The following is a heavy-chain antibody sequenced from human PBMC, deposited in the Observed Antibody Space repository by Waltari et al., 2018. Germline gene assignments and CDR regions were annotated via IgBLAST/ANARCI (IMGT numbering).Heavy chain of an antibody. CDR2: IIPIVGTA. CDR3: ARRMGATTGLGY. CDR1: GGTFSSYA. D-gene: IGHD1-26*01. J-gene: IGHJ4*02. V-gene: IGHV1-69*13. Sequence: QVQLVQSGAEVKKPGSSVKVSCKASGGTFSSYASSWVQQAPGQGLEWMGGIIPIVGTANYAQKFQGMVTITADESTSTAYMELSSLRSEDTAVYYCARRMGATTGLGYWGQGTLVTVSS.